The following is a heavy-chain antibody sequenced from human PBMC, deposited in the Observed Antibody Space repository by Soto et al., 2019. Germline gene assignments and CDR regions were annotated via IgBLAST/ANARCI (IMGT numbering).Heavy chain of an antibody. CDR3: ARRLYYDSSGFEVGGMDV. V-gene: IGHV4-39*01. J-gene: IGHJ6*02. CDR1: GGSISSSSYY. CDR2: IYYSGNT. D-gene: IGHD3-22*01. Sequence: SETLSLTCTVSGGSISSSSYYWGWIRQPPGKGLEWIGSIYYSGNTYYNPSLKSRVTISVETAKNQFSLKLSSVTAADTAVYYCARRLYYDSSGFEVGGMDVWGQGTTVTVSS.